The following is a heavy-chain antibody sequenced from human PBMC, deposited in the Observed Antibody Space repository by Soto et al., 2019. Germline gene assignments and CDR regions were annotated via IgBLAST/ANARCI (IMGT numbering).Heavy chain of an antibody. CDR2: ISGSGGST. CDR3: ARSTYSSSMLDWFDP. Sequence: TGGSLRLSCAASGFTFSSYAMSWVRQAPGKGLEWVSAISGSGGSTYYADSVKGRFTISRDNSKNTLYLQMNSLRAEDTAVYYCARSTYSSSMLDWFDPWGQGTLVTVSS. CDR1: GFTFSSYA. V-gene: IGHV3-23*01. D-gene: IGHD6-6*01. J-gene: IGHJ5*02.